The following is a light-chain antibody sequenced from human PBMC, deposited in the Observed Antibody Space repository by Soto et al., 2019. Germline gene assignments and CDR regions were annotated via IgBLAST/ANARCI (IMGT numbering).Light chain of an antibody. CDR1: QSISSW. CDR3: QRYNSYSWT. J-gene: IGKJ1*01. V-gene: IGKV1-5*01. CDR2: DAS. Sequence: DIQMTQSPSTLSASVGDRVTITCRASQSISSWLAWYQQKPGKAPKLLIYDASSLESGVPSRFSGSGSGTEFTLTISSLQPDDFAPYYCQRYNSYSWTFGQGTKVEIK.